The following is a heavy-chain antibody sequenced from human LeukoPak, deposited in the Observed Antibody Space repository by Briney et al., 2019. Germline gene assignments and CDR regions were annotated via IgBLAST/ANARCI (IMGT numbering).Heavy chain of an antibody. D-gene: IGHD5-24*01. CDR3: ARGFYNYDY. J-gene: IGHJ4*02. CDR2: ISHSDATI. V-gene: IGHV3-11*04. CDR1: GFTFSNYY. Sequence: PGGSLRLSCAASGFTFSNYYMTWIRQAPGKGLEWISYISHSDATIYYADSVKGRFTISRDNAKNSLYLQMNSLRAEDTAVYFCARGFYNYDYWGQGAPVTVSS.